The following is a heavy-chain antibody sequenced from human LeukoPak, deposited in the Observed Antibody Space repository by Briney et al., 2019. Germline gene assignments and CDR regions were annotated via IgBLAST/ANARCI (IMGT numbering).Heavy chain of an antibody. CDR1: GFTFSSYA. CDR3: AKDPQWELPYYYYGMDV. V-gene: IGHV3-23*01. CDR2: ISGSGGST. Sequence: GGSLRLSCAASGFTFSSYAMSWVRQAPGKGLEWVSAISGSGGSTYYADSVKGRFTISRDNSKNTLYLQMNSLRAEDTAVYYCAKDPQWELPYYYYGMDVWGQGTTVTVSS. D-gene: IGHD1-26*01. J-gene: IGHJ6*02.